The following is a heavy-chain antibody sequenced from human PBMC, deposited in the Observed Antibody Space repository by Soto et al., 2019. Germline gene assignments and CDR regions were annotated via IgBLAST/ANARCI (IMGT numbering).Heavy chain of an antibody. V-gene: IGHV4-59*01. CDR2: IYYSGST. Sequence: NPSETLSLTCTVSGGSISSYYWSWIRQPPGKGLEWIGYIYYSGSTNYNPSLKSRVTISVDTSKNQFSLKLSSVTAADTAVYYCARGGLAVDTHFDYWGQGTLVTVSS. CDR1: GGSISSYY. CDR3: ARGGLAVDTHFDY. D-gene: IGHD5-18*01. J-gene: IGHJ4*02.